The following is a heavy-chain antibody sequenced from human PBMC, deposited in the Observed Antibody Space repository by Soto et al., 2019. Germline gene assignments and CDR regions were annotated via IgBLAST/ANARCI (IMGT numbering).Heavy chain of an antibody. CDR3: ARARYSSSSGFSGSYYYYGMDA. CDR2: IIPIFGTA. CDR1: GGTFSSYA. J-gene: IGHJ6*02. Sequence: SVKVSCKASGGTFSSYAISWVRQAPGQGLEWMGGIIPIFGTANYAQKFQGRVTITADESTSTAYMELSSLRSEDTAVYYCARARYSSSSGFSGSYYYYGMDAWGQGTTVTVSS. V-gene: IGHV1-69*13. D-gene: IGHD6-6*01.